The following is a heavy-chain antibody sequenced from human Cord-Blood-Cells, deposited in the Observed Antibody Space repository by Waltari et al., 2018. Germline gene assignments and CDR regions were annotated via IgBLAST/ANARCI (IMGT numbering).Heavy chain of an antibody. J-gene: IGHJ4*02. D-gene: IGHD3-16*01. CDR1: GYTFTGYY. Sequence: QVQLVQSGAEVKKPGASVKVSCKASGYTFTGYYMHWVRQAPGQGLEWMGWINPNRGGTNYAQNCQGRVTMTRDTSISTAYMELSRLRSDDTAVYYCARQGLGGFDYWGQGTLVTVSS. CDR3: ARQGLGGFDY. CDR2: INPNRGGT. V-gene: IGHV1-2*02.